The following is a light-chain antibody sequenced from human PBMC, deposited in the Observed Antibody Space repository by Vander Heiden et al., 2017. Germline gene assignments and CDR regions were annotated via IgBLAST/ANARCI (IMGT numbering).Light chain of an antibody. CDR1: KLGDKY. J-gene: IGLJ2*01. Sequence: SYDLTQPPSVSVSPGQTASITCSGDKLGDKYTRWYQQNPGQSPVLVIYQDTKRPAGIPERFSGSTAANTATLTISGTQAMDEADYYCQAWDSRVFGGGTKLTVL. CDR2: QDT. V-gene: IGLV3-1*01. CDR3: QAWDSRV.